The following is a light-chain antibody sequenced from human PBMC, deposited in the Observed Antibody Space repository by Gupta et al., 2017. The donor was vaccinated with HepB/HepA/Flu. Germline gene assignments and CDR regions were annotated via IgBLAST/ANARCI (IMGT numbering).Light chain of an antibody. CDR3: HQYSASPET. CDR1: QSVSDGY. Sequence: DIVLTQSPGILSLSPGERATIACRASQSVSDGYLAWYQHKAGQAPRLLIYGASSRATAVPDRFSGSGSGTDFTLTISRLEPEDFAVYYCHQYSASPETFGQGTKVEIK. CDR2: GAS. J-gene: IGKJ1*01. V-gene: IGKV3-20*01.